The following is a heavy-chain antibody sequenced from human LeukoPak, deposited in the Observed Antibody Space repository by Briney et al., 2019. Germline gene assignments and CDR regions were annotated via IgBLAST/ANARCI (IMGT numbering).Heavy chain of an antibody. CDR2: ISGNGGDI. J-gene: IGHJ4*02. CDR3: VRHSGRAGGQ. D-gene: IGHD3-10*01. V-gene: IGHV3-11*01. Sequence: PGGSLRLSCAASGFSFGGYSMSWLRQAPGKGPEWISYISGNGGDIDYADSVKGRFTISRDNANNSLHLQMNSLRVEDTAVYHCVRHSGRAGGQWGQGTLIAVSS. CDR1: GFSFGGYS.